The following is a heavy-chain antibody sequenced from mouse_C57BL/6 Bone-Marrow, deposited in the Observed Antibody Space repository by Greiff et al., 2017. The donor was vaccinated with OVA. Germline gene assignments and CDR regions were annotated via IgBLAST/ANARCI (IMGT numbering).Heavy chain of an antibody. J-gene: IGHJ1*03. CDR1: GYSITSDY. CDR3: ARDNHDGSSYDYWYFDV. Sequence: EVMLVESGPGLAKPSQTLSLTCSVTGYSITSDYWNWIRKFPGNKLEYIGYISYSGSTYYNPSLNSRISITRDTSKNQYYMQLNSVTTEDTATYYCARDNHDGSSYDYWYFDVWGTGTTVTVSS. V-gene: IGHV3-8*01. CDR2: ISYSGST. D-gene: IGHD1-1*01.